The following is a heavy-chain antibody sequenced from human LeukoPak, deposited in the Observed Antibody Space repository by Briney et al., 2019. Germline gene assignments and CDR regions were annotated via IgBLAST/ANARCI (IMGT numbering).Heavy chain of an antibody. J-gene: IGHJ4*02. Sequence: SETLSLTCTVSGGSISSSSYYWGWIRQPPGKGLEWIGSIYYSGSTYYNPSLKSRVTISVDTSKNQFSLKRSSVTAADTAVYYCARHPHGYWGQGTLVTASS. CDR3: ARHPHGY. V-gene: IGHV4-39*01. CDR1: GGSISSSSYY. CDR2: IYYSGST.